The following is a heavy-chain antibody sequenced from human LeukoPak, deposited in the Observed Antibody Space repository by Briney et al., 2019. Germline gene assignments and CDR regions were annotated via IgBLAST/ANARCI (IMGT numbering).Heavy chain of an antibody. Sequence: SETLSLTCTVSGGSISSYYWSWVRQPPGKGLEWIGYIYYSGSTNYNPSLKSRVTISVDTSKNQFSLKLNSVTAADTAVYYCARYRNIVGATFRFFDLWGRGTLVTVSS. CDR1: GGSISSYY. D-gene: IGHD1-26*01. J-gene: IGHJ2*01. V-gene: IGHV4-59*01. CDR2: IYYSGST. CDR3: ARYRNIVGATFRFFDL.